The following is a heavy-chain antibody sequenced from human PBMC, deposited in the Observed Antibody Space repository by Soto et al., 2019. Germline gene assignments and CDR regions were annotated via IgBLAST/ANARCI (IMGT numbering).Heavy chain of an antibody. CDR2: IYYSGST. V-gene: IGHV4-59*01. Sequence: SETLSLTCTVSGGSISSYYWSRIRQPPGKGLEWIGYIYYSGSTNYNPSLKSRATISVDTSNNQFSLRLSSVTAADTAVYYCARVRYYYASGTFDYWGQGTLVTVSS. CDR1: GGSISSYY. CDR3: ARVRYYYASGTFDY. D-gene: IGHD3-10*01. J-gene: IGHJ4*02.